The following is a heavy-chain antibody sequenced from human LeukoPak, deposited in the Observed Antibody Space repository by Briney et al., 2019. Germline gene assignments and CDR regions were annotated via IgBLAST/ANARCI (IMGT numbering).Heavy chain of an antibody. D-gene: IGHD3-22*01. CDR2: IIPIFGTA. Sequence: ASVEVSCKASGGTFSSYAISWVRQAPGQGLEWMGGIIPIFGTANYAQKFQGRVTITADESTSTAYMELSSLRSEDTAVYYCATRPDYYDSSGYDYWGQGTLVTVSS. CDR3: ATRPDYYDSSGYDY. CDR1: GGTFSSYA. J-gene: IGHJ4*02. V-gene: IGHV1-69*13.